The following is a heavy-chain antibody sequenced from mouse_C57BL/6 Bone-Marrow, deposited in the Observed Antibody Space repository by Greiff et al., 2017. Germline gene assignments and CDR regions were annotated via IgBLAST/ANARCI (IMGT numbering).Heavy chain of an antibody. V-gene: IGHV1-81*01. J-gene: IGHJ2*01. CDR3: ARNWASYECDY. Sequence: VQLQQSGAELARPGASVKLSCKASGYTFTSYGISWVKQRTGQGLAWIGDVYPRRGNTYYNEKFKGKAILTAAKSSSTAYMELRSLTSEDSAVYFCARNWASYECDYWGQGTTLTVSS. CDR2: VYPRRGNT. D-gene: IGHD4-1*01. CDR1: GYTFTSYG.